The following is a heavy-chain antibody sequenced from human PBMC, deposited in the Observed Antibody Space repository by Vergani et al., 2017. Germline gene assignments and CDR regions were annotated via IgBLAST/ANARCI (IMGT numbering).Heavy chain of an antibody. CDR2: IKSKTDGGTT. CDR1: GFTFSNAW. CDR3: TTHVEEEQRPVVRGVPRIDY. J-gene: IGHJ4*02. Sequence: EVQLVESGGGLVKPGGSLRLSCAASGFTFSNAWMSWVRQAPGKGLEWVGRIKSKTDGGTTDYAAPVKGRFTISRDDSKNTLYLQMNSLKTEDTAGYYCTTHVEEEQRPVVRGVPRIDYWGQGTLVTVSS. V-gene: IGHV3-15*01. D-gene: IGHD3-10*01.